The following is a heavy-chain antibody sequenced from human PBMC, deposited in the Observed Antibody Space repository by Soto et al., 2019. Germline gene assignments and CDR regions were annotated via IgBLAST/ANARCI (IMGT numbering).Heavy chain of an antibody. Sequence: SETLSLTCAVYGGSFSGYYWSWIRQPPGKGLEWIGEINHSGSTNYNPSLKSRVTISVDTSKNQFSLKLSSVTAADTAVYYCARRKTELRYFDWLYYNWFDPWGQGTLVPVSS. V-gene: IGHV4-34*01. CDR2: INHSGST. CDR1: GGSFSGYY. J-gene: IGHJ5*02. CDR3: ARRKTELRYFDWLYYNWFDP. D-gene: IGHD3-9*01.